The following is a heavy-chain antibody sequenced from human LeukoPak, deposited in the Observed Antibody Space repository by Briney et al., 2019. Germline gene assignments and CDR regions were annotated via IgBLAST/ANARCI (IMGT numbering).Heavy chain of an antibody. V-gene: IGHV4-39*07. Sequence: PSETLSLTCTVSGGSISSSSSYWGWIRQPPGKGLEWIGSIYYSGSTYYNPSLKSRVTISVDTSKNQFSLKLSSVTAADTAVYYCARLRGGLRWEGKNYSGYRQQHFDYWGQGTLVTVSS. CDR3: ARLRGGLRWEGKNYSGYRQQHFDY. CDR1: GGSISSSSSY. J-gene: IGHJ4*02. D-gene: IGHD5-12*01. CDR2: IYYSGST.